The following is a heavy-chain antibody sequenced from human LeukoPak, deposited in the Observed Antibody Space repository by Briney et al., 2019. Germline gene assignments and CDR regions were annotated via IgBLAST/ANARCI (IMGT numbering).Heavy chain of an antibody. CDR2: LSYDGGDR. D-gene: IGHD3-22*01. CDR1: GFTLTDYG. CDR3: ARDRINMMVLVHDSGLDL. J-gene: IGHJ5*02. V-gene: IGHV3-30*01. Sequence: PGRSLRLSCAASGFTLTDYGIHWVRQAPGKGLEWVAVLSYDGGDRYYADSVNGRFTISRDISSDTVSLQMNSLRVEDTAVYFCARDRINMMVLVHDSGLDLWGQGTLVTVSS.